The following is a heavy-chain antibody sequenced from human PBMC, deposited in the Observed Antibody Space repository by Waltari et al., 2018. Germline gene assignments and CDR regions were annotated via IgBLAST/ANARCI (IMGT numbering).Heavy chain of an antibody. CDR1: GFTFSNFA. CDR2: ITSGGGDT. Sequence: QLLESGGGWIQPGGSLRLSCVASGFTFSNFAISWVRQAPGKGLGWFSGITSGGGDTYYADSVRGRFTISRDNARNRLYLQMNSLRDEDTAVYYCAKEIHTIGRPCFDCWGQGVRVTVSS. V-gene: IGHV3-23*01. CDR3: AKEIHTIGRPCFDC. J-gene: IGHJ4*02.